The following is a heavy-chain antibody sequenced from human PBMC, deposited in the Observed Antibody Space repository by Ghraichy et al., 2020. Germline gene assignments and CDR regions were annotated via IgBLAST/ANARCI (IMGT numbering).Heavy chain of an antibody. CDR1: GFTFSSYS. CDR3: ARDQGATGNYYYYGMDV. V-gene: IGHV3-21*01. J-gene: IGHJ6*02. D-gene: IGHD1-26*01. CDR2: ISSSSSYI. Sequence: GESLNISCAASGFTFSSYSMNWVRQAPGKGLEWVSSISSSSSYIYYADSVKGRFTISRDNAKNSLYLQMNSLRAEDTAVYYCARDQGATGNYYYYGMDVWGQGTTVTVSS.